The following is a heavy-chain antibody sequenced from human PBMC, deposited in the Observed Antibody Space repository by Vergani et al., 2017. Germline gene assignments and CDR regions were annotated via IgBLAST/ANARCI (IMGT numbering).Heavy chain of an antibody. V-gene: IGHV7-4-1*02. CDR3: ARASRYCSSTSCYVDYYYYGMDV. D-gene: IGHD2-2*01. CDR2: INTNTGNP. CDR1: GYTFTSYA. J-gene: IGHJ6*02. Sequence: QVQVVQSGAEVKKPGASVNVSCKASGYTFTSYAMNWVRPAPGQGLEWMGWINTNTGNPTYAQGFTGRIVFSLDTSVSTAYLQISSLKAEDTAVYYCARASRYCSSTSCYVDYYYYGMDVWGQGTTVTVSS.